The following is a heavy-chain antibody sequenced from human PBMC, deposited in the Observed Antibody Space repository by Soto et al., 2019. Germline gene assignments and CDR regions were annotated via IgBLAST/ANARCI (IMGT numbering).Heavy chain of an antibody. J-gene: IGHJ6*02. V-gene: IGHV1-69*01. Sequence: QVQLVQSGAEVKKPGSSVKVSCKASGGTFSSYAISWVRQAPGQGLEWMGGIIPIVGTANYAQKFQGRVTITADESTSTAYMELSSLRSEDTAVYYCARDWGYCSGGSCYGTYYYYGMDVWGQGTTVTVSS. CDR1: GGTFSSYA. CDR3: ARDWGYCSGGSCYGTYYYYGMDV. CDR2: IIPIVGTA. D-gene: IGHD2-15*01.